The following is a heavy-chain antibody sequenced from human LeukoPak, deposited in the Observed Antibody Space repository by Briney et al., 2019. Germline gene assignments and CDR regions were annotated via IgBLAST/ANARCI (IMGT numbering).Heavy chain of an antibody. CDR3: AELGITMIGGV. CDR2: ISGSGGYT. CDR1: KFTFSTFS. Sequence: PGGSLRLSCAASKFTFSTFSMSWVRQAPGKGLEWVSSISGSGGYTYYADSVKGRFTISRDNSKNTLYLQMNSLRVEDTAVYYCAELGITMIGGVWGKGTTVTISS. D-gene: IGHD3-10*02. V-gene: IGHV3-23*01. J-gene: IGHJ6*04.